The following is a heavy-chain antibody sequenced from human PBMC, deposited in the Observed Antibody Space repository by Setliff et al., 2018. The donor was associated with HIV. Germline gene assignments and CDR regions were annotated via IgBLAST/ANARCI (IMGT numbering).Heavy chain of an antibody. V-gene: IGHV3-48*03. J-gene: IGHJ3*02. CDR1: GFTLSHHE. CDR2: ISNSARTI. CDR3: AREGQASDSFDI. Sequence: GGSLRLSCVASGFTLSHHEMSGVRQAPGKGLEWVAYISNSARTIYYADSVKGRFTISRDNGKDSLYLQMNSLRADDTALYYCAREGQASDSFDIWGQGTMVTVSS.